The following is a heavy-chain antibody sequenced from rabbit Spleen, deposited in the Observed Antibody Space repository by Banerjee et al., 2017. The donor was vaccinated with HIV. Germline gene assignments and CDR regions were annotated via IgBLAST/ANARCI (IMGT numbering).Heavy chain of an antibody. Sequence: QSLEESGGDLVKPGASQTLTCTASGFSFSSTYHMCWVRQAPGKGLEWIACIYGGSGGTTYYASWAKGRFTISKTSSTTVTLQMTSLTAADTATYFCARGTTYYRTNLWGPGTLVTVS. CDR2: IYGGSGGTT. CDR3: ARGTTYYRTNL. V-gene: IGHV1S40*01. CDR1: GFSFSSTYH. D-gene: IGHD8-1*01. J-gene: IGHJ4*01.